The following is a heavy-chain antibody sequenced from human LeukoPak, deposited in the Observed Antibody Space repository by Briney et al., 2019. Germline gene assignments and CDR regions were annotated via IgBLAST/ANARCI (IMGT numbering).Heavy chain of an antibody. CDR1: GFTFSSYA. CDR2: IRYDGSNK. V-gene: IGHV3-30*02. J-gene: IGHJ3*02. Sequence: PGGSLRLSCAASGFTFSSYAMHWVRQAPGKGLEWVAFIRYDGSNKYYADSVKGRFTISRDNSKNTLYLQMNSLRAEDTAVYRCSTYSYGVGNDFDIWGQGTAVTVPS. CDR3: STYSYGVGNDFDI. D-gene: IGHD5-18*01.